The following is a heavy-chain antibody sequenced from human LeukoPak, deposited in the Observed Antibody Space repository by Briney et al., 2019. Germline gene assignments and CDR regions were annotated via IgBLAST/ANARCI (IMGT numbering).Heavy chain of an antibody. Sequence: GGSLRLSCVASGFTVSSKYMSWVRQAPGKGLEWVAVIYTGDTTYYADSVKGRFTISRDNSKNTLYLQMDGLRVEDTAVYYCAKVGAVAAVDYWGQGTLDTVSS. CDR1: GFTVSSKY. V-gene: IGHV3-66*01. CDR2: IYTGDTT. D-gene: IGHD6-19*01. CDR3: AKVGAVAAVDY. J-gene: IGHJ4*02.